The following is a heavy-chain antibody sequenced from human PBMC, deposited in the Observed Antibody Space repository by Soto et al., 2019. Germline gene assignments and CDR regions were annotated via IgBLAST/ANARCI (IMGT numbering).Heavy chain of an antibody. CDR1: GGSISSGGYS. CDR3: SRGPGP. Sequence: QLPLQESGSGLVQPSQTLSLTCAVSGGSISSGGYSWSWIRQPPGKGLEWIGYIYHSGSTYSNPTVKSRVIISVDRSKIQFSLKLSSVTAADTAVYYCSRGPGPWGQGTLVTVSS. V-gene: IGHV4-30-2*01. CDR2: IYHSGST. J-gene: IGHJ5*02.